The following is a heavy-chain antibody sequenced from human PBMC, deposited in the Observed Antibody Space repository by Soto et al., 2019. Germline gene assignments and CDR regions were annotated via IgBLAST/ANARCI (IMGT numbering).Heavy chain of an antibody. J-gene: IGHJ4*02. D-gene: IGHD4-17*01. CDR1: GFTFSSYA. V-gene: IGHV3-23*01. CDR3: ARGSYGDYDY. Sequence: GGSLRLSCAASGFTFSSYAMSWVRQAPGKGLEWVSARLEWVSAISASGSSTYYADSVKGRFTISRDNSKDTLYVQMNSLRAEDTAVYYCARGSYGDYDYWGQGTLVTVSS. CDR2: ISASGSST.